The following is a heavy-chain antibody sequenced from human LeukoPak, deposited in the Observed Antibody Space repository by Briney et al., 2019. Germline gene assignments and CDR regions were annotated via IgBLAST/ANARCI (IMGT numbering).Heavy chain of an antibody. Sequence: ASVKVSCKVSGYSLSELSIHWARQAPGKGLEWMGGFDPEDDEAIYAQSLQGRVTMTEDTSTDTAYMELSGLTSDDAAVYYCATGVTGTAPYDFWGQGTLVTVS. CDR2: FDPEDDEA. CDR1: GYSLSELS. J-gene: IGHJ4*02. CDR3: ATGVTGTAPYDF. D-gene: IGHD1-1*01. V-gene: IGHV1-24*01.